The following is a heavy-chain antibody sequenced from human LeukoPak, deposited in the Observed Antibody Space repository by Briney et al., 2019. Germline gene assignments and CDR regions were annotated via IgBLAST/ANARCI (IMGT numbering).Heavy chain of an antibody. J-gene: IGHJ3*02. CDR3: ARAHWGGNAFDI. Sequence: HPGRSLRLSCAASGLTFSSYAMHWVRQAPGKGLEWVAVISYDGSNKYYADSVKGRFTISRDNSKNTLYLQMNSLRAEDTAVYYCARAHWGGNAFDIWGQGTMVTVSS. V-gene: IGHV3-30-3*01. CDR1: GLTFSSYA. CDR2: ISYDGSNK. D-gene: IGHD7-27*01.